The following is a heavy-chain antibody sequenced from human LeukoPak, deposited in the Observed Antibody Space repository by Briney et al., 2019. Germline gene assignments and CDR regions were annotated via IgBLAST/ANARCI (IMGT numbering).Heavy chain of an antibody. CDR2: ISAYNGNT. J-gene: IGHJ4*02. V-gene: IGHV1-18*01. CDR3: ARDVVVTSLYYFDY. Sequence: ASVKVSCKASGYTFTSYGISWVRQAPGQGFEWMGWISAYNGNTNYAQKLQGRVTMTTDTSTSTAYMELRSLRSDDTAVYYCARDVVVTSLYYFDYWGQGTLVTVSS. D-gene: IGHD2-21*02. CDR1: GYTFTSYG.